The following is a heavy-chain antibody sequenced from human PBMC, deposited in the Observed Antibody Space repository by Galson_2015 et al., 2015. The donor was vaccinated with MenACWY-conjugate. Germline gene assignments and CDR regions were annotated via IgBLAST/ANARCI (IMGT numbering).Heavy chain of an antibody. V-gene: IGHV3-33*01. J-gene: IGHJ6*02. CDR1: GFTFSSYG. CDR2: IWYDGSNK. Sequence: SLRLSCAASGFTFSSYGMHWVRQAPGKGLEWVAVIWYDGSNKYYADSVKGRFTISRDNSKNTLYLQMNSLRAEDTAVYYCARGRIAAADTYGMDVWGQGTTVTVSS. D-gene: IGHD6-13*01. CDR3: ARGRIAAADTYGMDV.